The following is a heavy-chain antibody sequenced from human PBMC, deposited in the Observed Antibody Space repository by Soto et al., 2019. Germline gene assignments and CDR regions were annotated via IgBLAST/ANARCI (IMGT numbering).Heavy chain of an antibody. J-gene: IGHJ6*02. V-gene: IGHV3-11*06. Sequence: GGSLRLSCAASGFTFSDYYMSWIRQAPGKGLAWVSYISSSSSYTNYADSVKGRFTISRDNAKNSPYLQMNSLRAEDTAVYYCARDHLVIAVAYYYYYGMDVWGQGTTVTVSS. CDR3: ARDHLVIAVAYYYYYGMDV. CDR1: GFTFSDYY. D-gene: IGHD6-19*01. CDR2: ISSSSSYT.